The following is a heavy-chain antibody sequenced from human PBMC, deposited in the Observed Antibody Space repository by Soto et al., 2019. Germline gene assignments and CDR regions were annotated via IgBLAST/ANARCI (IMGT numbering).Heavy chain of an antibody. V-gene: IGHV3-30*03. J-gene: IGHJ4*02. D-gene: IGHD3-22*01. CDR1: GFTFSSYG. Sequence: QVQLVESGGGVVQPGTSLRLSCAASGFTFSSYGMQWVRQAPGKGLECVALTLHDGSNDYYVDSVKGRFTISRDNSNTTLYFQLNSLRPEDPAAYYCAPYYDSIGPPRSSYLDNWGQGPRVTVSS. CDR3: APYYDSIGPPRSSYLDN. CDR2: TLHDGSND.